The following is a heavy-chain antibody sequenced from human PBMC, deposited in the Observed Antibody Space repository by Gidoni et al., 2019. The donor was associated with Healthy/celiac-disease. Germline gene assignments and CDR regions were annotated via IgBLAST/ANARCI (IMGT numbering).Heavy chain of an antibody. J-gene: IGHJ5*02. CDR1: GFTFSSYG. Sequence: QVQLVESGGGVVQPGRSLRLSCAASGFTFSSYGMHWVRQAPGKGLEWVAVIWYDGSNKYYADSVKGRFTISRDNSKNTLYLQMNSLRAEDTAVYYCARDRFLEWLSPFDPWGQGTLVTVSS. V-gene: IGHV3-33*01. CDR2: IWYDGSNK. D-gene: IGHD3-3*01. CDR3: ARDRFLEWLSPFDP.